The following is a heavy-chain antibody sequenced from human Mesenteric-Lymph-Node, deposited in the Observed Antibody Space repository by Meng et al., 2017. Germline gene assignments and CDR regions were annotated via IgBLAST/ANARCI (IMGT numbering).Heavy chain of an antibody. D-gene: IGHD3-22*01. J-gene: IGHJ4*02. Sequence: ASVKVSCKASGYTFTSYDINWVRQATGQGLEWMGWMNPNSGNTGYAQKFQGRVTITRNTSISTAYMELSRLRSDDTAVYYCARDRYGVKFSSGYYPPVYWGQGTLVTVSS. CDR1: GYTFTSYD. CDR2: MNPNSGNT. V-gene: IGHV1-8*03. CDR3: ARDRYGVKFSSGYYPPVY.